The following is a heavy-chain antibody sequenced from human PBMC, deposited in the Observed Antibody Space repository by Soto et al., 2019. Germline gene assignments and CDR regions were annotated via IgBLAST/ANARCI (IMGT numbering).Heavy chain of an antibody. CDR2: INPYTGGA. J-gene: IGHJ5*02. D-gene: IGHD3-10*01. CDR1: GYFFTNSY. Sequence: SVKVSCKTSGYFFTNSYIHWVRQAPGQWLEWMGWINPYTGGADYSQSFQGRFTMTRDTSISTVYMELSRLRFDDTAVYYCARVIRGAYYNSPLDTWGQGTVVTVSS. CDR3: ARVIRGAYYNSPLDT. V-gene: IGHV1-2*02.